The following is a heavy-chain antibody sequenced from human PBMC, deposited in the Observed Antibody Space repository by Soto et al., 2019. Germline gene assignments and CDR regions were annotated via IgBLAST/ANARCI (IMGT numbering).Heavy chain of an antibody. V-gene: IGHV4-59*01. CDR2: VYYTGST. D-gene: IGHD6-19*01. CDR3: ARWDSSGWSDFDY. Sequence: SETLSLTCTVSGGSISNFYWSWIRQPPGKGLEWIGYVYYTGSTSYNPSLKSRVTISVDTSKNQFSLKLSSVTAADTAVYYCARWDSSGWSDFDYWGQGTLVTVSS. J-gene: IGHJ4*02. CDR1: GGSISNFY.